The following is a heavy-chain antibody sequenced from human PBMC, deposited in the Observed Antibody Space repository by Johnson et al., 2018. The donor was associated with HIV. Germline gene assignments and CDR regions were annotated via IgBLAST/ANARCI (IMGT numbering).Heavy chain of an antibody. CDR3: TTLAESSSSMYAFDI. D-gene: IGHD6-6*01. J-gene: IGHJ3*02. V-gene: IGHV3-15*01. Sequence: VQLVESGGGLVKPGGSLRLSCAASGFTFSNAWMSWVRQAPGKGLEWVGRIKSKIDGGTTDYAAPVKGRFTISRDDSKNTLYLQMNSLKTEDTAVYYCTTLAESSSSMYAFDIWGQGTMLTVSS. CDR1: GFTFSNAW. CDR2: IKSKIDGGTT.